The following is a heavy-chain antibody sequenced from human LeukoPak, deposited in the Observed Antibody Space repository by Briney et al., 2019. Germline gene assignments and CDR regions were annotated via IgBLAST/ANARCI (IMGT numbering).Heavy chain of an antibody. CDR1: GGSISGYY. J-gene: IGHJ3*02. Sequence: SETLSLTCTVSGGSISGYYWSWIRQSPGKGLEWIAYVYSSGSTNYNPSLYSRVTISLDTSKNQFSLKLSSVTAADTAVFFCARSGTRSGGAFDIWGQGTMVTVSS. V-gene: IGHV4-59*08. D-gene: IGHD4-23*01. CDR2: VYSSGST. CDR3: ARSGTRSGGAFDI.